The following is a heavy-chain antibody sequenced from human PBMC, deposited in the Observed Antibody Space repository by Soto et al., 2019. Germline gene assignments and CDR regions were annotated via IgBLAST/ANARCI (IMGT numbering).Heavy chain of an antibody. V-gene: IGHV4-59*01. CDR2: IHYSGST. Sequence: QVQLQESGPGLVKPSETLSLTCTVSGGSISSYYWSWIRQPPGKGLEWIGYIHYSGSTNYNPSLKSRVTISVDTSKNQFSLELNSVTAADTAVYYCARPHGGSSGWDNWFDPWGQGTLVTVSS. CDR1: GGSISSYY. CDR3: ARPHGGSSGWDNWFDP. D-gene: IGHD6-25*01. J-gene: IGHJ5*02.